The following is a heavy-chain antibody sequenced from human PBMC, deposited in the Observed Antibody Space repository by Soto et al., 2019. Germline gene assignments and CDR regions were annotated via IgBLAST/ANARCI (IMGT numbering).Heavy chain of an antibody. CDR1: GESLSGGCYS. Sequence: KTSETLSLAGTVSGESLSGGCYSWTWIRQPPGKGLEWIGYIYRIGSAYYTPSLKSRVTISIDKSKNQFSLMLTSVTAEDTAVYYCARGAGELEDPHTWKCMDLCGQGPLVT. D-gene: IGHD6-13*01. CDR2: IYRIGSA. CDR3: ARGAGELEDPHTWKCMDL. V-gene: IGHV4-30-2*01. J-gene: IGHJ5*02.